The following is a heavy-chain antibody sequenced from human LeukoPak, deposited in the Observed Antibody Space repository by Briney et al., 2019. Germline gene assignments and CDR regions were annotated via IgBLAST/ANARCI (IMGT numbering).Heavy chain of an antibody. CDR1: GFTFSSYG. D-gene: IGHD6-6*01. J-gene: IGHJ4*02. Sequence: GGSLRLSCAASGFTFSSYGMHWVRQAPGKGLEWVAFIRYDGSNKYYADSVKGRFTISRDNSKNTLYLQMGSLRAEDMAVYYCARVVIEQLVYDYWGQGTLVTVSS. CDR2: IRYDGSNK. CDR3: ARVVIEQLVYDY. V-gene: IGHV3-30*02.